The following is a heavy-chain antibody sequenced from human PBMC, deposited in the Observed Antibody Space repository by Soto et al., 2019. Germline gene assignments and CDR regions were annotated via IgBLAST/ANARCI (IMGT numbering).Heavy chain of an antibody. CDR3: AREAGNFNFDY. Sequence: GGSLRLSCAASGFTFSSYGMHWVRQAPGKGLEWVAVIWYDGSNKYYADSVKGRFTISRDNSKNTLYLQMNSLRAEDTAVYYCAREAGNFNFDYWGQGTLVTVSS. V-gene: IGHV3-33*01. J-gene: IGHJ4*02. CDR1: GFTFSSYG. CDR2: IWYDGSNK.